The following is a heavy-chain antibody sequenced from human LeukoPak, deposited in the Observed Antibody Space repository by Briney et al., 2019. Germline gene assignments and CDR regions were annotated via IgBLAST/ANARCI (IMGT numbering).Heavy chain of an antibody. Sequence: SETLSLTCTVSGGSISSGGYYWSWIRQHPGTGLEWIGYIYYSGSTYYNPSLKSRVTISVDTSKNQFSLKLSSVTAADTAVYYCARAPSHYDFWSGYYLYYFDYWGQGTLVTVSS. CDR1: GGSISSGGYY. J-gene: IGHJ4*02. CDR3: ARAPSHYDFWSGYYLYYFDY. D-gene: IGHD3-3*01. CDR2: IYYSGST. V-gene: IGHV4-31*03.